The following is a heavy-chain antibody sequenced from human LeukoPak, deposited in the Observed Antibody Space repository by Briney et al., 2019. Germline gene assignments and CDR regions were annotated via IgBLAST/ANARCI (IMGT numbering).Heavy chain of an antibody. CDR3: ARWPSSSWYKVAAFGI. V-gene: IGHV1-18*01. J-gene: IGHJ3*02. CDR1: GYTFTSYG. Sequence: ASVKVSCKASGYTFTSYGISWVRQAPGQGLEWMGWISAYNGNTNYAQKLQGRVTMTTDTSTSTAYMELRSLRSEDTAVYYCARWPSSSWYKVAAFGIWGQGTMVTVSS. CDR2: ISAYNGNT. D-gene: IGHD6-13*01.